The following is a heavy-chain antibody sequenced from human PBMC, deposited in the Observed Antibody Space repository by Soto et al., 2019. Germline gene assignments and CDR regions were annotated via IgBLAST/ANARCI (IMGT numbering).Heavy chain of an antibody. J-gene: IGHJ4*02. D-gene: IGHD3-3*01. V-gene: IGHV4-61*05. CDR1: GGSISSSDYY. Sequence: SETLSLTCTVSGGSISSSDYYWGWIRQPPGKGLEWIGYVYYSGSTKYNPSLKSRVTISVDSSKNQFSLKLDSVTAADTAVYYCARLGGYYQAFDHWGQGTLVTVSS. CDR3: ARLGGYYQAFDH. CDR2: VYYSGST.